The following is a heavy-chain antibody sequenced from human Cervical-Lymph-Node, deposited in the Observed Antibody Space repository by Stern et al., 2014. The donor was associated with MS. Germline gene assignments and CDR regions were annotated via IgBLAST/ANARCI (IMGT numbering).Heavy chain of an antibody. CDR3: TTLDRSYPYYYYGMDV. CDR2: IKRKTGGGNK. Sequence: EVQLLESGGGLVKPGGSLRLSCAASGFTFRNAWMTWIRQAPGQGLEWVGRIKRKTGGGNKDYAAPVKGRFTISRDDSKNTLYLQMNSLKTEDTAVYYCTTLDRSYPYYYYGMDVWGQGTTVTVSS. D-gene: IGHD1-26*01. J-gene: IGHJ6*02. CDR1: GFTFRNAW. V-gene: IGHV3-15*01.